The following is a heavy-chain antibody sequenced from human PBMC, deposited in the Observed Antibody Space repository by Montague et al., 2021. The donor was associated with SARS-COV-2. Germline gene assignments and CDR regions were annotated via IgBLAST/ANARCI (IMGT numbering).Heavy chain of an antibody. J-gene: IGHJ4*02. V-gene: IGHV4-39*02. CDR1: GGSITIYNHY. CDR2: IYYSGST. CDR3: ARGKRLPGNYYFDY. Sequence: SDTLSLTSTVSGGSITIYNHYWTWIREPPGKGLEWIGSIYYSGSTYYNPSLESRVTMSADTSKYQFFLRVTSVTAADTAVYYCARGKRLPGNYYFDYWGQGFLVTVSS. D-gene: IGHD6-25*01.